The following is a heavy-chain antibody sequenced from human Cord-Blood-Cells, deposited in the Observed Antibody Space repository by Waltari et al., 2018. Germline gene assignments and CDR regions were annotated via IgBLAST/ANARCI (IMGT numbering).Heavy chain of an antibody. CDR1: GGTFSSYA. Sequence: QVQLVQSGAEVKKPGSSVKVSCKASGGTFSSYAIRWVRQAPGQGLEGMGGIIPILGIANYAQKFQGRVTITADKSTSTAYMELSSLRSEDTAVYYCARSGSGSYYNLYYWGQGTLVTVSS. J-gene: IGHJ4*02. CDR3: ARSGSGSYYNLYY. CDR2: IIPILGIA. D-gene: IGHD3-10*01. V-gene: IGHV1-69*10.